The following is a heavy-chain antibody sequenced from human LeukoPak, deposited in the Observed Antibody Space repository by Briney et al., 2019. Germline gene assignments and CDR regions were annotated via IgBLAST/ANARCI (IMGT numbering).Heavy chain of an antibody. CDR3: ARPREGGATPYYFYYMDV. CDR2: ISSSSSYI. V-gene: IGHV3-21*01. CDR1: GFTFSSYS. J-gene: IGHJ6*03. Sequence: PGGSLRLSCAASGFTFSSYSMNWVRQAPGKGLEWVSSISSSSSYIYYADSVKGRFTISRDNAKNSLYLQMNNLRAEDTAVYYCARPREGGATPYYFYYMDVWGKGTTVTVSS. D-gene: IGHD1-26*01.